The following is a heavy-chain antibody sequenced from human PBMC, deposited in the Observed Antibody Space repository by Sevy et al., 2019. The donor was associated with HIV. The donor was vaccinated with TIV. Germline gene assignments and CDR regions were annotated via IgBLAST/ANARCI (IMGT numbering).Heavy chain of an antibody. CDR1: GFSFKNVW. Sequence: GGSLRLSCAGSGFSFKNVWMTWVRQTPGKGLEWVGQVKRKSDGGSIDYGSPVNGRFTISRDDSKDMLYLQMSSLKTEDTGVYYCATVLGAGAAGAFEIWGQGTMVTVSS. J-gene: IGHJ3*02. D-gene: IGHD1-26*01. V-gene: IGHV3-15*01. CDR3: ATVLGAGAAGAFEI. CDR2: VKRKSDGGSI.